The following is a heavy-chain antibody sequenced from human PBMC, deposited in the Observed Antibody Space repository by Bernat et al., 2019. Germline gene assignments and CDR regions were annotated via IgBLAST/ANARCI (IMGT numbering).Heavy chain of an antibody. CDR3: AKDKVRGDGYVVFDY. CDR1: GFTFSDYA. V-gene: IGHV3-23*01. Sequence: EVQLLESGGGLVQPGGSLRLTCGDSGFTFSDYAMNWVRQAPGKGLEWVATILSSGSGTYYADSVRGRFTVSRDNSKNTLYLQVHSLRAEDTAVYYCAKDKVRGDGYVVFDYWGQGTLVTVSS. CDR2: ILSSGSGT. J-gene: IGHJ4*02. D-gene: IGHD3-10*01.